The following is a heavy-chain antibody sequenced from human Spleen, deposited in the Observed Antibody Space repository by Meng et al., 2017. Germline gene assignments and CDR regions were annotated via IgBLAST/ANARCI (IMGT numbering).Heavy chain of an antibody. CDR1: GGLVSVSS. D-gene: IGHD4-11*01. CDR3: ARGPTTMAHDFDY. J-gene: IGHJ4*02. Sequence: VQLWQWGAGLLAPSEPLSLTCAADGGLVSVSSWSGIPQPPGKGLEGIGEINHSGSTNYTPSLKSRVTISVDTPQNNLPLKLIWVTAADSAVNYCARGPTTMAHDFDYWGQGTLVTVSS. CDR2: INHSGST. V-gene: IGHV4-34*01.